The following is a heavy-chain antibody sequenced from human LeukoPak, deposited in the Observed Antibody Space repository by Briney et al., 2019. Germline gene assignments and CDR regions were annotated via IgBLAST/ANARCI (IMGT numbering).Heavy chain of an antibody. CDR3: ARSGRDGSGYYLRYFDY. CDR2: IYDNGST. D-gene: IGHD3-22*01. Sequence: PSETLSLTCTVSGDSISSSSYYWVWIRQPPGKQLKGSGSIYDNGSTYYNPSLRSRVTISVGTSKNTFSLKMSSVTAADTAVYYCARSGRDGSGYYLRYFDYWGQGSLVIVSS. J-gene: IGHJ4*02. V-gene: IGHV4-39*07. CDR1: GDSISSSSYY.